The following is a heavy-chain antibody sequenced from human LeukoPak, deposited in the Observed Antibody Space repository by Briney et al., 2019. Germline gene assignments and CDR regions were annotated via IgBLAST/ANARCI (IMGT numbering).Heavy chain of an antibody. J-gene: IGHJ3*01. CDR1: GGSFSGYY. D-gene: IGHD3-22*01. CDR3: AKAPYLSSGS. Sequence: AETLSLTCAVYGGSFSGYYWSWIRQPPGKGLEWIGEIDHSGATNSNPSLKSRVTISLDTSKNQFSLTLSSITAADTAVYYCAKAPYLSSGSWGQGTMVTVSS. V-gene: IGHV4-34*01. CDR2: IDHSGAT.